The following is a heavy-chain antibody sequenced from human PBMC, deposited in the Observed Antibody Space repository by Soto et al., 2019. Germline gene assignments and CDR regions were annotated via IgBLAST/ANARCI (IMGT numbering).Heavy chain of an antibody. CDR3: ARHGKVADHPYDAFDI. J-gene: IGHJ3*02. CDR2: FYPGDSDT. CDR1: GYSFTSYW. Sequence: GESLKISCKGSGYSFTSYWIGWVRQMPGKGLEWMGIFYPGDSDTRYSPSFQGQVTFSADKSISTAYLQWSSLKASDTAMYYCARHGKVADHPYDAFDIWGQGTMVTVSS. D-gene: IGHD6-19*01. V-gene: IGHV5-51*01.